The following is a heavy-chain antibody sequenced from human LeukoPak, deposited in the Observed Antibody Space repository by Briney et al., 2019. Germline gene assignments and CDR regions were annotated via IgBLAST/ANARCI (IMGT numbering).Heavy chain of an antibody. CDR3: ARLGYCSSTSCYSPNWFDP. Sequence: GGSLRLSCAASGFTFSSYAMSWVRQAPGKGLEWVSAISGSGGSTYYADSVKGRFTISRDNSKNTLYLQMNSLRAEDTAVYYCARLGYCSSTSCYSPNWFDPWGQGTLVTVSS. V-gene: IGHV3-23*01. D-gene: IGHD2-2*01. CDR2: ISGSGGST. CDR1: GFTFSSYA. J-gene: IGHJ5*02.